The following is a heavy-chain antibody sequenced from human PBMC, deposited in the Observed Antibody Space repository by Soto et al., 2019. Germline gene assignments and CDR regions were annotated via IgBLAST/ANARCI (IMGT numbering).Heavy chain of an antibody. Sequence: SETLSLTCTVSGGSISSYYWSWIRQPPGKGLEWIGYIYYSGSTNYNPSLKSRVTISVDTSKNQFSLKLSSVTAADTAVYYCARGWDYGDYSSAFDIWGQGTMVTVSS. D-gene: IGHD4-17*01. CDR2: IYYSGST. CDR3: ARGWDYGDYSSAFDI. V-gene: IGHV4-59*01. CDR1: GGSISSYY. J-gene: IGHJ3*02.